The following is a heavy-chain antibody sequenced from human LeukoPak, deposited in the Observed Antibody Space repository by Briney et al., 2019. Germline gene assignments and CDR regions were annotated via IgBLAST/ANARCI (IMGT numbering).Heavy chain of an antibody. J-gene: IGHJ4*02. CDR3: ATYYDSSGYYEGGFDY. Sequence: GGSLRLSCAASGFTFSSYAMSWVRQAPGKGLEWVSAISGSGGSTYYADSVKGRFTISRDNSKNTLYLQMNSLRAEDTAVYYSATYYDSSGYYEGGFDYWGQGTLVTVSS. CDR1: GFTFSSYA. D-gene: IGHD3-22*01. CDR2: ISGSGGST. V-gene: IGHV3-23*01.